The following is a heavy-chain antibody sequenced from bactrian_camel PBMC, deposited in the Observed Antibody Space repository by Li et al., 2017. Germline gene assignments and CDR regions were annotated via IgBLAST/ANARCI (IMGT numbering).Heavy chain of an antibody. J-gene: IGHJ6*01. V-gene: IGHV3S53*01. CDR3: AADCFAGTTIAPVDSGV. CDR1: GFSHSTGC. D-gene: IGHD4*01. CDR2: ISSDGET. Sequence: HVQLVESGGGSVQAGGSLRLSCVASGFSHSTGCMGWFRQIPGQEREGVAAISSDGETRYEDSVKGRFTISHDNAKKRLYLQMNSLKPEDTAMYYCAADCFAGTTIAPVDSGVWGQGTQVTVS.